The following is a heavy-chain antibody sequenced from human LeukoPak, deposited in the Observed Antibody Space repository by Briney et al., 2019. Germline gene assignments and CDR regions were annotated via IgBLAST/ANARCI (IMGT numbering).Heavy chain of an antibody. CDR1: GGSISSSSYY. Sequence: SETLSLTCTVSGGSISSSSYYWGWIRQPPGKGLEWIGSIYYSGSTYYNPSLKSRVTISVDTSKNQFSLKLSSVTAADTAVYYCAREEWARGILTGYHWGQGTLVAVSS. V-gene: IGHV4-39*07. D-gene: IGHD3-9*01. CDR3: AREEWARGILTGYH. J-gene: IGHJ1*01. CDR2: IYYSGST.